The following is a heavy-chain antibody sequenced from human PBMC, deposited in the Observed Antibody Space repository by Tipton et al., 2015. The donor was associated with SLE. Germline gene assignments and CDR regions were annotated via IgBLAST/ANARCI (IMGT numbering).Heavy chain of an antibody. CDR2: IYYSGST. D-gene: IGHD6-13*01. CDR1: GGSISSGDFY. J-gene: IGHJ6*02. CDR3: ARVRAVGGHQGYYYYYYGMDV. Sequence: TLSLTCTVSGGSISSGDFYWSWIRQPPGKGLAWIGYIYYSGSTYYSPSLKSRVTISVDTSKNQFSLKLSSVTAADTAVYYCARVRAVGGHQGYYYYYYGMDVWGQGTTVTVSS. V-gene: IGHV4-30-4*01.